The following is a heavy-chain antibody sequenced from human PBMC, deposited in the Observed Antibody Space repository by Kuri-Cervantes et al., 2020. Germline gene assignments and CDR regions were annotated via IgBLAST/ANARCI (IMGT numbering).Heavy chain of an antibody. Sequence: GASLKISCAASGFTFSNAWMSWVRQAPGKGLEWVGRIKSKTDGGTTDYAAPVKGRFTISRDDSKNTLYLQMNSLKTEDTAVYYCARVGQWLDRNDAFDIWGQGTMVTVSS. CDR1: GFTFSNAW. J-gene: IGHJ3*02. CDR3: ARVGQWLDRNDAFDI. D-gene: IGHD6-19*01. CDR2: IKSKTDGGTT. V-gene: IGHV3-15*01.